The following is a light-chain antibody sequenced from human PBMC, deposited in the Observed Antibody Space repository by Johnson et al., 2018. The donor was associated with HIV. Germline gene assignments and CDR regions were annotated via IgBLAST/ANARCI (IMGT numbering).Light chain of an antibody. Sequence: QSVLTQPPSVSAAPGQKVTISCSGSSSNIGNNYVSWYQQLPGTAPKLLIYDNDKRPSGIPDRFSGSKSGTSATLGITGLQTGDAADYYCETWDRSLSGVFGTGTKVTVL. V-gene: IGLV1-51*01. CDR2: DND. CDR3: ETWDRSLSGV. CDR1: SSNIGNNY. J-gene: IGLJ1*01.